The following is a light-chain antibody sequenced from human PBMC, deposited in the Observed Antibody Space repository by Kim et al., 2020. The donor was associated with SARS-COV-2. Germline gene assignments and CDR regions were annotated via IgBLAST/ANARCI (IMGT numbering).Light chain of an antibody. CDR2: DAS. CDR3: QQYDNLFT. J-gene: IGKJ3*01. V-gene: IGKV1-33*01. CDR1: QDISNY. Sequence: DIQMNQSPSSLSASVGDRVTITCQASQDISNYLNWYQQKPGKAPKLLIYDASNLGTGVPSRFSGSGSGTDFTFTISSLQPEDIATYYCQQYDNLFTFGPGTKVDIK.